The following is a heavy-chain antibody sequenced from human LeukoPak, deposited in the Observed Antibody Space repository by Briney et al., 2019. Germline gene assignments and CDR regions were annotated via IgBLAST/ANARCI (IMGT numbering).Heavy chain of an antibody. CDR1: GFTFSRDW. CDR2: ISDDGCIT. Sequence: GGSLRLSCAASGFTFSRDWMLWVRQAPGKGLVWVSPISDDGCITTYADSVQGRFTISRDNAKSTVFLQMNRLRVEDTAVYFCVRRYYEYNVYDRHFDCWGHGILVTVSS. D-gene: IGHD5/OR15-5a*01. J-gene: IGHJ4*01. CDR3: VRRYYEYNVYDRHFDC. V-gene: IGHV3-74*03.